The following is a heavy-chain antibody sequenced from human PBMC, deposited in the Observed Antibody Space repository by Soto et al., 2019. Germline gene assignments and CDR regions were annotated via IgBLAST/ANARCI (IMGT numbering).Heavy chain of an antibody. V-gene: IGHV3-11*05. CDR2: ISSSSSYT. CDR1: GFTFSDYY. CDR3: ARSPDCGGDCYPDY. J-gene: IGHJ4*02. D-gene: IGHD2-21*02. Sequence: QVQLVESGGGLVKPGGSLRLSCAASGFTFSDYYMSWIRQAPGKGLEWVSYISSSSSYTNYADSVKGRFTISRDNAKNSLCLQMNSLRAEDTAVYYCARSPDCGGDCYPDYWGQGTLVTVSS.